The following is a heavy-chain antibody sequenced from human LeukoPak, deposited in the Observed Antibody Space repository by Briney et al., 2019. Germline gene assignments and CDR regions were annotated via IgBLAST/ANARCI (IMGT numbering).Heavy chain of an antibody. V-gene: IGHV1-69*13. Sequence: SVKVSCKASGGTFSSYAISWVRQAPGQGLEWMGGIIPIFGTANYAQKFQGRVTITADESTSTAYMELSSLRSEDTAVYYCARDTYGSSGEYYFDYWGQGTLVTVSS. CDR2: IIPIFGTA. J-gene: IGHJ4*02. CDR3: ARDTYGSSGEYYFDY. D-gene: IGHD6-13*01. CDR1: GGTFSSYA.